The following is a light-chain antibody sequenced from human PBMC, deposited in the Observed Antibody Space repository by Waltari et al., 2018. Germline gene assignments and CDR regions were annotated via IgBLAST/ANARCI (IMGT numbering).Light chain of an antibody. J-gene: IGKJ1*01. CDR3: QQSYSTFWT. CDR2: AAS. CDR1: QSISSY. Sequence: DIQMTQSPSSLSPSVGDRVTITCRASQSISSYLNWYQQKPGKAPKLLIYAASSLQSGVPSRFSGSGSGTDFTLTISSLQPEDFATYYCQQSYSTFWTFGQGTKVEIK. V-gene: IGKV1-39*01.